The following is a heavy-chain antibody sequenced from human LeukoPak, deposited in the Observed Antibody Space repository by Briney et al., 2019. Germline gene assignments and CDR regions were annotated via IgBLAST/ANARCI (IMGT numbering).Heavy chain of an antibody. CDR3: ASRWG. J-gene: IGHJ4*02. V-gene: IGHV3-66*01. CDR1: GFSVSGNY. Sequence: GGSLRLSCEVSGFSVSGNYISWVRQAPGKGLEWVSVLHSGGTIYYADSAKGRFTLSRDDSKNSLDLQMNRLRADDTAVYYCASRWGWGQGALVTVSS. CDR2: LHSGGTI. D-gene: IGHD3-16*01.